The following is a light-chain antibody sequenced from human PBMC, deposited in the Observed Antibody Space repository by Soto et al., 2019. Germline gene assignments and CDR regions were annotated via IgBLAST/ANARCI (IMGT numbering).Light chain of an antibody. CDR3: SSYAGSNKGVV. CDR1: SSDVGGYNS. V-gene: IGLV2-8*01. J-gene: IGLJ2*01. CDR2: EFS. Sequence: QSALTQPPSASGSPGQSVTISCTGTSSDVGGYNSVSWCQQYPGKAPKLMIYEFSKRPSGVPDRFSGSKSGNTASLTVSGLQAEDEADYYCSSYAGSNKGVVFGGGTKLTVL.